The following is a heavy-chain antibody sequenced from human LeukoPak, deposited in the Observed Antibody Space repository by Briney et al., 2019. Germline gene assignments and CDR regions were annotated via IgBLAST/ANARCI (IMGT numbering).Heavy chain of an antibody. CDR3: AREGVKLYDILTGSIDY. CDR2: IYTSGST. Sequence: PSETLSLTCTVSGGSISSYYWSWIRQPAGRGLEWIGRIYTSGSTNYNPSLKSRVTMSVDTSKNQFSLKLSSVTAADTAVYYCAREGVKLYDILTGSIDYWGQGTLVTVSS. V-gene: IGHV4-4*07. D-gene: IGHD3-9*01. CDR1: GGSISSYY. J-gene: IGHJ4*02.